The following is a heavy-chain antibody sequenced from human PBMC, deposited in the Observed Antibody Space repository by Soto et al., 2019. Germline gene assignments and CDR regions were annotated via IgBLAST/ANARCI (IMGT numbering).Heavy chain of an antibody. J-gene: IGHJ4*02. D-gene: IGHD3-10*01. CDR2: ISAYNGNT. CDR3: ARDGYYYGSGSTKFDY. Sequence: QVQLVQSGAEVKKPGASGNVSCKASGYTFTSYGISWVRQAPGQGLEWMGWISAYNGNTNYAQKLQGRVTMTTDTSTSTAYMELRSLRSDDTAVYYCARDGYYYGSGSTKFDYWGQGTLVTVSS. V-gene: IGHV1-18*01. CDR1: GYTFTSYG.